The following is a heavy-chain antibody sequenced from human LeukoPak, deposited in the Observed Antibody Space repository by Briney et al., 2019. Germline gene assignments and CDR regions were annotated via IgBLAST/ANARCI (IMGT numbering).Heavy chain of an antibody. CDR3: ARVRNLIGYCSGGSCYGYYYGMDV. CDR1: GGSISSSSYY. Sequence: ETLSLTCTVSGGSISSSSYYWGWIRQPPGKGLEGVGRIYDSGSTYYNPSLKSRVTISVDTSKTQFSLKLSSVTAADTAVYYCARVRNLIGYCSGGSCYGYYYGMDVWGQGTTVTVSS. CDR2: IYDSGST. V-gene: IGHV4-39*01. D-gene: IGHD2-15*01. J-gene: IGHJ6*02.